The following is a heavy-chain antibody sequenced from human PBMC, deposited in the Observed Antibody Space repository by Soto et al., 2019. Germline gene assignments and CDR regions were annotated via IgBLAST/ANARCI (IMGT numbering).Heavy chain of an antibody. CDR3: ARVPVAGTTFYYYGMEV. Sequence: ASVKVSCKASGYTFTSYAMHWVRQAPGQRLEWTGWINPIIGKANYAQKFQGRVTITADESTSTAYMELSSLRSEDTAVYYCARVPVAGTTFYYYGMEVWGQGTTVTVSS. J-gene: IGHJ6*02. CDR2: INPIIGKA. V-gene: IGHV1-3*01. D-gene: IGHD4-17*01. CDR1: GYTFTSYA.